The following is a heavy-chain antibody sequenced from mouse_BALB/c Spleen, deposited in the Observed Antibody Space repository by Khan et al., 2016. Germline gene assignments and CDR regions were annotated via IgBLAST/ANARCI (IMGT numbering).Heavy chain of an antibody. CDR1: GFTFSSYA. CDR2: ISSGGST. D-gene: IGHD1-1*01. V-gene: IGHV5-6-5*01. Sequence: EVELVESGGGLVKPGGSPKLSCAATGFTFSSYAMSWVRQTPEKRLEWVASISSGGSTYYPDSVKGRFTISRDNARNILYLQMSSLRSEDTAMYYCARGGSSYFDYWGQGTTLAVAS. CDR3: ARGGSSYFDY. J-gene: IGHJ2*01.